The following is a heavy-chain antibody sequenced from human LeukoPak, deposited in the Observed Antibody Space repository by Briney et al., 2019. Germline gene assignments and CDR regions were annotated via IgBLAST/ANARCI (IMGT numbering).Heavy chain of an antibody. CDR3: ARGRTIFGVVPYYFDY. Sequence: GGSLRLSCAASGFTFSSYGMNWVRQAPGKGLEWVSSISSSSSYIYYADSVKGRFTISRDNAKNSLYLQMNSLRAEDTAVYYCARGRTIFGVVPYYFDYWGQGTQVTVSS. J-gene: IGHJ4*02. CDR2: ISSSSSYI. D-gene: IGHD3-3*01. CDR1: GFTFSSYG. V-gene: IGHV3-21*01.